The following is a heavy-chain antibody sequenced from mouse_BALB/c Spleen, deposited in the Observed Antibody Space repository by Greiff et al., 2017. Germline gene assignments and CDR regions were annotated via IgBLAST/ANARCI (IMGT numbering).Heavy chain of an antibody. J-gene: IGHJ4*01. CDR3: ARYGNYGYYYAMDY. D-gene: IGHD2-1*01. CDR1: GFTFSSFG. V-gene: IGHV5-17*02. Sequence: DVQLQESGGGLVQPGGSRKLSCAASGFTFSSFGMHWVRQAPEKGLEWVAYISSGSSTIYYADTVKGRFTISRDNPKNTLFLQMTSLRSEDTAMYYCARYGNYGYYYAMDYWGQGTSVTVSS. CDR2: ISSGSSTI.